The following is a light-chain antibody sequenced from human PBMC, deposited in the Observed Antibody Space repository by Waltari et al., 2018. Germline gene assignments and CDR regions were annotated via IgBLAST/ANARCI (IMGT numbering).Light chain of an antibody. CDR2: AAS. J-gene: IGKJ1*01. CDR1: QSISSY. Sequence: DIQMTQSPSSLSASVGDRVTITCRASQSISSYLNWYQQKPGKAPKLLIYAASRLQSGVPSRFSGSGSGTDFSLTLRSLQPEDFATYYCLQSYSTPPWTFGQGTKVEIK. V-gene: IGKV1-39*01. CDR3: LQSYSTPPWT.